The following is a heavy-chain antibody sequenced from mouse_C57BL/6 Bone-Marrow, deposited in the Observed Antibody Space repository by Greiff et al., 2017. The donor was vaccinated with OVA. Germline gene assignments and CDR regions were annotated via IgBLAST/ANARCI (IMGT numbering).Heavy chain of an antibody. CDR3: TTPIYDGSSTDAMDY. CDR1: GFNIKDDY. V-gene: IGHV14-4*01. D-gene: IGHD1-1*01. Sequence: VQLKQSGAELVRPGASVKLSCTASGFNIKDDYMHWVKQRPEQGLEWIGWIDPENGDTEYASKFQGKATITADTSSNTAYLQLSSLTSEDTAVYYCTTPIYDGSSTDAMDYWGQGTSVTVSS. CDR2: IDPENGDT. J-gene: IGHJ4*01.